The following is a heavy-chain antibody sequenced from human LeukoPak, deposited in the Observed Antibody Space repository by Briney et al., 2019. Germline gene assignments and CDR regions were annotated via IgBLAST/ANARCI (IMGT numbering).Heavy chain of an antibody. J-gene: IGHJ4*02. D-gene: IGHD3-9*01. CDR3: ARDQAATNTQVRFCLD. CDR2: ISAYNGNT. Sequence: ASVKVSCKASGYTFTSYGISWVRQAPGQGLEWMGWISAYNGNTNFAQKLQCRVTMTTDTSTSTAYMDLRSLRSDDTAVYYCARDQAATNTQVRFCLDWGQGTLVTVSS. CDR1: GYTFTSYG. V-gene: IGHV1-18*01.